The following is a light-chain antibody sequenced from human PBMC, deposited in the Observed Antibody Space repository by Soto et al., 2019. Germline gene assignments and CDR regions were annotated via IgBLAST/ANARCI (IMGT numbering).Light chain of an antibody. Sequence: DIQMTQSPSSLSASVGDRVTITCRASQTISSNLNWYQQKPGKAPNLLISGASSLQSGVPPRFSGSGSGTDFTLTISSLQPEDFASYYCQQNYHTPNTFGQGTKLEIK. V-gene: IGKV1-39*01. CDR1: QTISSN. CDR3: QQNYHTPNT. J-gene: IGKJ2*01. CDR2: GAS.